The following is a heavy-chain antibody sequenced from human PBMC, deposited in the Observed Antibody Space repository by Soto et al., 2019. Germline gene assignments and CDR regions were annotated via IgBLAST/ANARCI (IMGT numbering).Heavy chain of an antibody. V-gene: IGHV4-39*01. D-gene: IGHD3-9*01. Sequence: SGTLSLTCTVSGGSISSSSYYWGWIRQPPGKGLEWIGSIYYSGGTYYNPSLKGRVTISVDTSKNQFSLRLSSVTAADTAVYYCASRYGPSEFDHWGQGSLVTV. CDR3: ASRYGPSEFDH. J-gene: IGHJ4*02. CDR1: GGSISSSSYY. CDR2: IYYSGGT.